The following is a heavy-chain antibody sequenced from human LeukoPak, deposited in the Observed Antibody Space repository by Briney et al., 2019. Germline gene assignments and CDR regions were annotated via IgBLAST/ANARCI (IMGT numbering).Heavy chain of an antibody. Sequence: SGTLSLTRTVSGGSISSSSYFWGWIRQPPGKGLEWIGSIFYSGSTYYNPSLNSRVTISIDTSKNQFSLRLSSVTAADTAVYYCARQMNTVTADYWGQGTLVTVSS. J-gene: IGHJ4*02. V-gene: IGHV4-39*01. CDR2: IFYSGST. CDR3: ARQMNTVTADY. D-gene: IGHD4-17*01. CDR1: GGSISSSSYF.